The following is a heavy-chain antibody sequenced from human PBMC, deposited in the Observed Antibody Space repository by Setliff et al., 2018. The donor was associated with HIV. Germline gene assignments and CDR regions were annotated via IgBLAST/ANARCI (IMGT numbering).Heavy chain of an antibody. CDR3: ASERSSGYSDYQVSSYFDY. J-gene: IGHJ4*02. Sequence: GASVKVSCKASGYTFTSYYIHWVRQAPGQGLEWMGIIHPSAGTTTYAQKFQGRVAISRDTSASTAYMELNSLRSEDTAVYYCASERSSGYSDYQVSSYFDYWGQGTLVTVSS. V-gene: IGHV1-46*01. CDR2: IHPSAGTT. D-gene: IGHD5-12*01. CDR1: GYTFTSYY.